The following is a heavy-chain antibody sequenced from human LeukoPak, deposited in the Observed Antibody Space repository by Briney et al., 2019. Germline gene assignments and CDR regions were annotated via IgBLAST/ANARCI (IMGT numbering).Heavy chain of an antibody. J-gene: IGHJ3*02. D-gene: IGHD5-18*01. CDR2: IYYSGST. V-gene: IGHV4-39*07. CDR3: ARTIYSYGYADAFDI. Sequence: SETLSLTCTVSGGSISSSSYYWGWIRQPPGKGLEWIGSIYYSGSTYYNPSLKSRVTISVDTSKNQFSLKLSSVTAADTAVYYCARTIYSYGYADAFDIWGQGTMVTVSS. CDR1: GGSISSSSYY.